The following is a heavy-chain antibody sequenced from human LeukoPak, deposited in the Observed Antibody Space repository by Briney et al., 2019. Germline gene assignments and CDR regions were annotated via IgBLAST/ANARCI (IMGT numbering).Heavy chain of an antibody. J-gene: IGHJ4*02. D-gene: IGHD6-19*01. CDR1: GGSISSGDYY. V-gene: IGHV4-30-4*08. CDR3: ARHETGLVVYYFDY. CDR2: IYYSGST. Sequence: PSETLSLTCTVSGGSISSGDYYWSWIRQPPGKGLEWIGYIYYSGSTYYNPSLKSRVTISVDTSKNQFSLKLSSVTAADTAVYYCARHETGLVVYYFDYWGQGTLVTVSS.